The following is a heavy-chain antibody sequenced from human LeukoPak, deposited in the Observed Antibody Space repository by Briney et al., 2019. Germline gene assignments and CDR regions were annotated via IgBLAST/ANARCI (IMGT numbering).Heavy chain of an antibody. Sequence: GGSLRLSCATSGLKFSDAWMTWVRQPPGKGLEWVGRIESQAAGRTLDYAAPVKGRFTISRDDSKDTVYLQMNSLKAEDTAIYYCAWSGFHWLARWGQGTLVTVSS. D-gene: IGHD3-3*01. CDR2: IESQAAGRTL. CDR1: GLKFSDAW. V-gene: IGHV3-15*04. CDR3: AWSGFHWLAR. J-gene: IGHJ5*02.